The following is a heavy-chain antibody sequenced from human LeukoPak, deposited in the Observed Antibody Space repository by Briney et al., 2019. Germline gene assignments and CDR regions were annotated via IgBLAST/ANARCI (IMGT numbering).Heavy chain of an antibody. CDR1: GGTFSSYA. CDR3: ARLSTRSSSWPSHPYYFDY. D-gene: IGHD6-13*01. CDR2: IIPILGIA. Sequence: SVKLSCKASGGTFSSYAISWVRQAPGQGLEWMGRIIPILGIANYAQKFQGRVTITADKSTSTAYMELSSLRSEDTAVYYCARLSTRSSSWPSHPYYFDYWGQGTLVTVSS. V-gene: IGHV1-69*04. J-gene: IGHJ4*02.